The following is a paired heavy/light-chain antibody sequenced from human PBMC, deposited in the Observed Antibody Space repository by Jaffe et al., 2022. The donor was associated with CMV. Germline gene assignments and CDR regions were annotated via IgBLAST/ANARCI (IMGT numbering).Light chain of an antibody. Sequence: DIQMTQSPSAMSASVGDRVTITCRASQGISTYLAWFQQKPGKVPKRLIYGASSLQSGVPSRFSGSGSGTEFTLTISSLQPEDFATYYCLQHDSYPRTFGQGTKVEIK. CDR3: LQHDSYPRT. CDR1: QGISTY. J-gene: IGKJ1*01. CDR2: GAS. V-gene: IGKV1-17*03.
Heavy chain of an antibody. V-gene: IGHV4-34*01. J-gene: IGHJ4*02. Sequence: QVQLQQWGAGLLKPSETLSLTCAVYGGSFTGSLRGYYWSWIRQPPGKGLEWIGEINHSGSTNYNTSLKSRVTISVDTSNNQFSLKLSSVTAADTAVYYCARAQWVVSAPPFDYWGQGTLVTVSS. CDR2: INHSGST. CDR1: GGSFTGSLRGYY. D-gene: IGHD6-19*01. CDR3: ARAQWVVSAPPFDY.